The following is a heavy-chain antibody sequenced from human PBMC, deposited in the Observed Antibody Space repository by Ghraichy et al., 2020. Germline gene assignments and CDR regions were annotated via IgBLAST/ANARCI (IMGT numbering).Heavy chain of an antibody. V-gene: IGHV3-7*03. D-gene: IGHD5-18*01. CDR1: GFTFSSHW. Sequence: GGSLRLSCAASGFTFSSHWMSWVRQAPGKGLEWVANIKQDGSEKYYVDSVKGRFTISRDNAKNSLYLQMNSLRAEDTAVYYCARDLRGYSYGIHLKYYYGMDVWGQGTTVTVSS. J-gene: IGHJ6*02. CDR3: ARDLRGYSYGIHLKYYYGMDV. CDR2: IKQDGSEK.